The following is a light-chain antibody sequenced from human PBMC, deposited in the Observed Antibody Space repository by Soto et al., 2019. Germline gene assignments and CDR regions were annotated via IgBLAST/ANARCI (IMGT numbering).Light chain of an antibody. CDR1: QSVGKY. CDR2: GAS. J-gene: IGKJ5*01. Sequence: IVMTQSPATLSLSPGERATPSRRASQSVGKYLVWYQQKPGQAPRLLIYGASTRAAGVPARFSGSGSGTDFTLTISSLEPEDFALYYCQQRNSWPPITFGQGTRLEI. CDR3: QQRNSWPPIT. V-gene: IGKV3-11*01.